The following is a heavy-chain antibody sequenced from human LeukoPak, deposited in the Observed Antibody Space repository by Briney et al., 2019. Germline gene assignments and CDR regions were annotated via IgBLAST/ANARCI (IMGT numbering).Heavy chain of an antibody. Sequence: GGSLRLSCAASGFTVSSNYMSWVRQAPGKGLEWVSGINWNGGSTGYADSVKGRFTISRDNAKNSLYLQMNSLRAEDTALYYCARVNYDFWSGYSDYWGQGTLVTVSS. CDR2: INWNGGST. D-gene: IGHD3-3*01. V-gene: IGHV3-20*04. CDR3: ARVNYDFWSGYSDY. J-gene: IGHJ4*02. CDR1: GFTVSSNY.